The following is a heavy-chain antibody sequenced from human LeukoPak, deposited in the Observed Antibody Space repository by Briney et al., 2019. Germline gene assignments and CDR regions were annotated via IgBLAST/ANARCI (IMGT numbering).Heavy chain of an antibody. V-gene: IGHV3-48*02. CDR3: ARALWLDY. CDR1: GFTLNSYS. CDR2: ISSTSSAI. Sequence: TGGSLRLSCAASGFTLNSYSMNWVRQAPGKGLEWVSYISSTSSAIYYADSVKGRFTISRDNAKNSLYLQMNSLRDEDTAVYYYARALWLDYWGQGTLVTVSS. J-gene: IGHJ4*02. D-gene: IGHD3-16*01.